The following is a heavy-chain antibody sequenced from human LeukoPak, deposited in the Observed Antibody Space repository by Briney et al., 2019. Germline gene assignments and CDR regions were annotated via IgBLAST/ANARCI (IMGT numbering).Heavy chain of an antibody. D-gene: IGHD1-26*01. J-gene: IGHJ4*02. CDR2: IKSRTDGGTT. CDR1: GFTFSNAW. CDR3: TTAGWELYYFDY. V-gene: IGHV3-15*01. Sequence: GGSLRLSCAASGFTFSNAWMSWVRQAPGKGLEWVGRIKSRTDGGTTDYAAPVKGRFTISRDDSKNTLYLQMNSLKTEDTAVYYCTTAGWELYYFDYWGQGTLVTVSS.